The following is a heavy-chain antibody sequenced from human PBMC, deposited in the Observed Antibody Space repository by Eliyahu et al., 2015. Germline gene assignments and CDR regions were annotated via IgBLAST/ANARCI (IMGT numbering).Heavy chain of an antibody. V-gene: IGHV4-59*01. CDR3: ARDERGYWYFDL. CDR2: IYYSGST. D-gene: IGHD1-1*01. Sequence: QVQLQESGPGLVKPSXTLSLXCTVXGGSIXSYYWSWIRQPPGKGLEXIGYIYYSGSTNYNPSLKSRVTISVDTSKNQFSLKLSSVTAADTAVYYCARDERGYWYFDLWGRGTLVTVSS. J-gene: IGHJ2*01. CDR1: GGSIXSYY.